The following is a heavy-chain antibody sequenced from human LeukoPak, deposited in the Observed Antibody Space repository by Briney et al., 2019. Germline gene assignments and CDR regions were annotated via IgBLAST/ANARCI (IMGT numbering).Heavy chain of an antibody. CDR1: GGSISTYY. CDR3: ARHGDPWYFDL. Sequence: SETLSLTCTVSGGSISTYYWSWIRQPAGKGLEWIGRIYSSGSTNYNPSLKSRVTMSVDTSKNQFSLKVSSVTAADTAVYYCARHGDPWYFDLWGRGTLVTVSS. D-gene: IGHD4-17*01. J-gene: IGHJ2*01. V-gene: IGHV4-4*07. CDR2: IYSSGST.